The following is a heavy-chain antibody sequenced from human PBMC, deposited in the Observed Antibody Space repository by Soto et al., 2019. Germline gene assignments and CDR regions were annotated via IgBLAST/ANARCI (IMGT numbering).Heavy chain of an antibody. J-gene: IGHJ5*02. CDR2: ISGSGGST. CDR3: AKLNTMIVVARGSWFDP. CDR1: GFTFISYA. D-gene: IGHD3-22*01. V-gene: IGHV3-23*01. Sequence: GWSLRLSCASSGFTFISYAMSWVRQAPGKGLEWVSAISGSGGSTYYADSVKGRFTISRDNSKNTLYLQMNSLRAEDTAVYYCAKLNTMIVVARGSWFDPWGQGTLVTVSS.